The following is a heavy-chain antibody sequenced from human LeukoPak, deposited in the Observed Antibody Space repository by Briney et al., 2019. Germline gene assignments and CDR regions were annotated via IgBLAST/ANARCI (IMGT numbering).Heavy chain of an antibody. V-gene: IGHV4-59*01. J-gene: IGHJ4*02. CDR1: GGSISSYY. CDR2: IYYSGST. D-gene: IGHD6-13*01. Sequence: SETLSLTCTVSGGSISSYYWSWIRQPPGKGLEWIGYIYYSGSTNYNPSLKSRVTISVDTSKNQFSLKLSSVTAADTSVYYCAAYGIAAAGFDYWGQGTLVTVSS. CDR3: AAYGIAAAGFDY.